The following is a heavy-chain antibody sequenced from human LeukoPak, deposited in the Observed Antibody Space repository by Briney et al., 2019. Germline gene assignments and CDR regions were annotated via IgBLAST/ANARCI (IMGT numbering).Heavy chain of an antibody. CDR1: GYTFTGYY. D-gene: IGHD3-3*02. J-gene: IGHJ4*02. Sequence: VASVKVSCKASGYTFTGYYMHWVRQAPGQGLEWMGWINPNSGGTNYAQKFQGRVTMTRDTSISTAYMELSRLRSDDTAVYYCARVEGPSIFGVVDYWGQGTLVTVSS. CDR3: ARVEGPSIFGVVDY. V-gene: IGHV1-2*02. CDR2: INPNSGGT.